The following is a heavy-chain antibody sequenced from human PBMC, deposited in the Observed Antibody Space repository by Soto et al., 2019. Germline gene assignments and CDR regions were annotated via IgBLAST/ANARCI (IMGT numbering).Heavy chain of an antibody. D-gene: IGHD6-19*01. CDR1: GFTFSSYG. CDR3: VREVGSSGWYGTSFDY. V-gene: IGHV3-33*01. J-gene: IGHJ4*02. Sequence: QVQLVESGGGVVQPGRSLRLSCAASGFTFSSYGMHWVRQAPGKGLEWVAVIWYDGSNKYYADSVKGPFTISRDNSKNTLYLQMNSLRAEDTAVYYCVREVGSSGWYGTSFDYWGQGTLVTVSS. CDR2: IWYDGSNK.